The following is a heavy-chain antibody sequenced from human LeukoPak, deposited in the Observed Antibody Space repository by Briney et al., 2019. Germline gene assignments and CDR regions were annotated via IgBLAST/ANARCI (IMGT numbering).Heavy chain of an antibody. CDR2: ISGSGDKT. V-gene: IGHV3-23*01. J-gene: IGHJ4*02. CDR3: AKWGFLAWLVSMFDY. D-gene: IGHD3-3*01. Sequence: SGGSLRLSCAASGFTFTSYAMSWVRQAPGKGLEWVSAISGSGDKTYYADSVKGRFTVSRDNSKNTMYLQMNSLRAEDTAVYYCAKWGFLAWLVSMFDYWGQGTLVTVSS. CDR1: GFTFTSYA.